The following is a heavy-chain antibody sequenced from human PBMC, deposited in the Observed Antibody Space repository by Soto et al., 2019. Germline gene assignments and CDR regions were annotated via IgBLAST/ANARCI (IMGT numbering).Heavy chain of an antibody. CDR2: ISTRSDI. Sequence: GGSLRLSCAASGFTFSGYSMNWVRQAPGKGLEWVASISTRSDIYYADSVKGRFTISRDNAKNSVSLQMNSLRAEDTAVYYCAREETAWPLAYGLDVCGQGTTVTVSS. CDR1: GFTFSGYS. D-gene: IGHD2-21*02. V-gene: IGHV3-21*01. CDR3: AREETAWPLAYGLDV. J-gene: IGHJ6*02.